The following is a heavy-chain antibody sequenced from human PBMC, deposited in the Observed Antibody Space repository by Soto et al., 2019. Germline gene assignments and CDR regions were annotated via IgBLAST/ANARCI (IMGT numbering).Heavy chain of an antibody. V-gene: IGHV1-8*01. D-gene: IGHD1-26*01. CDR3: ARLSLGAILYYYYGIDV. CDR2: MNPNSGNT. Sequence: GASVKVSCKASGYTFTSYDINWVRQATGQGLEWMGWMNPNSGNTGYAQKFQGRVTMTRNTSISTAYMELSSLRSEDTAVYYCARLSLGAILYYYYGIDVCRRGTTVTFSS. CDR1: GYTFTSYD. J-gene: IGHJ6*02.